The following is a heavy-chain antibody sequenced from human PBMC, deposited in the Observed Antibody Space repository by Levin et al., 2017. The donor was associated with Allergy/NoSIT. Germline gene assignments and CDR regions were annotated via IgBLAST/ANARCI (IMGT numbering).Heavy chain of an antibody. CDR3: TKGRGGDYEFDY. D-gene: IGHD4-17*01. V-gene: IGHV3-30*18. J-gene: IGHJ4*02. Sequence: QSGGSLRLSCAASGFTFSSYDMHWVRQAPGKGLEWVAGISYDGRSKYYADSVKGRFTISRDNSKNTLYMQMNSLRAEDTAVYYCTKGRGGDYEFDYWGQGILVTVSS. CDR1: GFTFSSYD. CDR2: ISYDGRSK.